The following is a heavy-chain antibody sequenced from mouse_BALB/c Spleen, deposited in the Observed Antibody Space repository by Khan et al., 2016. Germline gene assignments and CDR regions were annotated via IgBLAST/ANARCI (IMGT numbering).Heavy chain of an antibody. CDR1: GFTFSSYA. V-gene: IGHV5-6-5*01. Sequence: EVELVESGGGLVKPGGSLKLSCAASGFTFSSYAMSWVRQTPEKRLEWVASINTGGSTYYSDSVKGRFTISRDNARNILYLQMSSLRSEDTAMYYCARGLYYYGSSYYSMDYWGQGTSVTVSS. CDR3: ARGLYYYGSSYYSMDY. D-gene: IGHD1-1*01. J-gene: IGHJ4*01. CDR2: INTGGST.